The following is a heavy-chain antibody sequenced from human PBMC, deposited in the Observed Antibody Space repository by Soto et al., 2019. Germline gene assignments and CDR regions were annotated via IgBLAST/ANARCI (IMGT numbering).Heavy chain of an antibody. CDR2: ISTYNGDT. CDR3: ARTVAGHFDS. V-gene: IGHV1-18*01. Sequence: ASVKVSCKASGYTFTSSGISWVRQAPGQGPEWMGWISTYNGDTNYAQKFQGRVTMTTDTSTSTAYMDLRSLRSDDRAVYYCARTVAGHFDSWGQGTLVTVSS. D-gene: IGHD6-19*01. CDR1: GYTFTSSG. J-gene: IGHJ4*02.